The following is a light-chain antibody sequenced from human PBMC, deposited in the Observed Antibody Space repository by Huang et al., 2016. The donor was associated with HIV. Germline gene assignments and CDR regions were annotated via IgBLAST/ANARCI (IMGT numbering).Light chain of an antibody. CDR1: QSLLYSSNNKNY. CDR3: QQYYNIPPA. Sequence: DIVMTQSPDSLAVSLGERATSNCKSSQSLLYSSNNKNYLGWYQMKPGQPPRLLIYWASNRESGVPDRFSGSGSGTDFTLTIDSLQPEDVAVYYCQQYYNIPPAFGQGTKLEIK. V-gene: IGKV4-1*01. CDR2: WAS. J-gene: IGKJ2*01.